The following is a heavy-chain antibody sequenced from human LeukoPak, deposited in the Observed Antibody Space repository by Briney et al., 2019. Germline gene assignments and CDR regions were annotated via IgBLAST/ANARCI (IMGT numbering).Heavy chain of an antibody. J-gene: IGHJ4*02. V-gene: IGHV3-15*01. CDR3: TTDYYDSSGYAIDY. CDR2: LKSKTDGGTT. D-gene: IGHD3-22*01. Sequence: GGSLRLSCAASGFIFSNAWMSWVRQAPGKELEWVGRLKSKTDGGTTDYAAPVKGRFTISRDDSKNTLYLQMNSLKTEDTAVYYCTTDYYDSSGYAIDYWGQGTLVTVSS. CDR1: GFIFSNAW.